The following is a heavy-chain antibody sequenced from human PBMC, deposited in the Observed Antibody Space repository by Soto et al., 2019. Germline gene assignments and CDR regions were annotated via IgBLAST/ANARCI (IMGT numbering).Heavy chain of an antibody. Sequence: SETLSLTCTVSGGSISSSSYYWGWIRQPPGKWLEWIGSIYYSGSTYYNPSLKSRVTISVDTSKNQFSLKLSSVTAADTAVYYCVRHLTIFGVVILPYYFDYWGQGTLVTVSS. J-gene: IGHJ4*02. D-gene: IGHD3-3*01. CDR1: GGSISSSSYY. V-gene: IGHV4-39*01. CDR3: VRHLTIFGVVILPYYFDY. CDR2: IYYSGST.